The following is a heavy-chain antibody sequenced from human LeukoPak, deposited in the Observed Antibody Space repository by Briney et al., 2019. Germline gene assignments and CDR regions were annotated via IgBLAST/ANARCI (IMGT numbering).Heavy chain of an antibody. Sequence: GGSLRLSCAVSGFTVSSNYMSWVRQAPGKGLEWVSGISGSGGSTYYADSVKGRLAISRDNSKNTLYLQMDSLRAEDTAVYYCAKVGIRISLIVVVFTTADDWYFDLWGRGTLVTVSS. V-gene: IGHV3-23*01. D-gene: IGHD3-22*01. CDR2: ISGSGGST. CDR1: GFTVSSNY. J-gene: IGHJ2*01. CDR3: AKVGIRISLIVVVFTTADDWYFDL.